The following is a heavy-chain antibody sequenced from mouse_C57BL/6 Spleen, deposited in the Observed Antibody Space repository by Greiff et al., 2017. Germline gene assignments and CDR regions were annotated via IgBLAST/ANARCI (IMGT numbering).Heavy chain of an antibody. D-gene: IGHD1-1*01. CDR1: GYTFTDYE. Sequence: VKLQESGAELVRPGASVTLSCKASGYTFTDYEMHWVKQTPVHGLEWIGAIDPETGGTAYNQKFKGKAILTADKSSSTAYMELRSLTSEDSAVYYCTNYYGSSYPAWFAYWGQGTLVTVSA. J-gene: IGHJ3*01. V-gene: IGHV1-15*01. CDR3: TNYYGSSYPAWFAY. CDR2: IDPETGGT.